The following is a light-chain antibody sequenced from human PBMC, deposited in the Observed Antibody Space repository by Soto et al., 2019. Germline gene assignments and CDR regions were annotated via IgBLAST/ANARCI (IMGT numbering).Light chain of an antibody. Sequence: QPVLTQSPSASASLGASVKLTCTLSSGHSSYAIAWHQQQPEKGPLYLMKLNSDGSHSKGDGIPDRFSGSSSGAERYLTISSLQSEDEADYYCQTWGTYVVFGGGTKLTVL. CDR2: LNSDGSH. CDR3: QTWGTYVV. CDR1: SGHSSYA. J-gene: IGLJ2*01. V-gene: IGLV4-69*01.